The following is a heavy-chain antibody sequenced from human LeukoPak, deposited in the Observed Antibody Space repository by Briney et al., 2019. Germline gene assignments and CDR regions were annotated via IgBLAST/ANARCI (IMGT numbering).Heavy chain of an antibody. CDR3: AKEGRYYYGSGEFLMWMDV. CDR1: GFTFSSYW. D-gene: IGHD3-10*01. Sequence: GGSLRLSCAASGFTFSSYWMSWVRQAPGKGLEWVSAISGSGGSTYYADSVKGRFTISRDNSKNTLYLQMNSLRAEDTAVYYCAKEGRYYYGSGEFLMWMDVWGKGTTVTISS. J-gene: IGHJ6*04. V-gene: IGHV3-23*01. CDR2: ISGSGGST.